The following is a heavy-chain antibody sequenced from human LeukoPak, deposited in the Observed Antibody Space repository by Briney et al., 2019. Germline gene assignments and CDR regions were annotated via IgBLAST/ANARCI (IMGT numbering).Heavy chain of an antibody. J-gene: IGHJ3*02. CDR3: ARVPLDSSGYYPDAFDI. D-gene: IGHD3-22*01. V-gene: IGHV1-2*02. Sequence: ASVKVSCKASGYIFTNYGISWVRQAPGQGLEWMGWINPNSGGTNYAQKFQGRVTMTRDTSISTAYMELSRLRSDDTAVYYCARVPLDSSGYYPDAFDIWGQGTMVTVSS. CDR2: INPNSGGT. CDR1: GYIFTNYG.